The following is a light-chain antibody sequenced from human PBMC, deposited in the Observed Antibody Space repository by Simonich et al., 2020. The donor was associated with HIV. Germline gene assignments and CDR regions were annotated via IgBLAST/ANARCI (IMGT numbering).Light chain of an antibody. J-gene: IGKJ1*01. Sequence: DIQMTQSPSTLSASVGDRVTITCRASQSISVWLAWYKQKPGKAPKLLIHKASSLESGVPSRFSGSGSGTEFTLTFSSLQPDDFATYYCQQYNSYPVSFGQGTKVEIK. V-gene: IGKV1-5*03. CDR2: KAS. CDR3: QQYNSYPVS. CDR1: QSISVW.